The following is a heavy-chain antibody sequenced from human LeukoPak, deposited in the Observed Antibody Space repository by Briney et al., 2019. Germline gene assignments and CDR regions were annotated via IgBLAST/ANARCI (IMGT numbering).Heavy chain of an antibody. V-gene: IGHV3-48*01. J-gene: IGHJ4*02. CDR3: ARDPEDYFDY. CDR2: ISSSSTI. CDR1: GFTFSGYS. Sequence: GGSLRLSCAASGFTFSGYSMNWVRQAPGKGLEWVSYISSSSTIYYADSVKGRFTISRDNANNSLFLQMNSLRGEDTAVYYCARDPEDYFDYWGQGSLVTVSS.